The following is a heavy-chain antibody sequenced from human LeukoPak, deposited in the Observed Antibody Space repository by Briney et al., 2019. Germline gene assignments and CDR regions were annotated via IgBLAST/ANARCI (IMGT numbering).Heavy chain of an antibody. V-gene: IGHV4-34*01. CDR2: INHSGST. J-gene: IGHJ3*02. Sequence: SETLSLTCAVYGGSFSGYYWSWIRQPPGKGLEWIGEINHSGSTNYNPSLKSRVTISVDTSKNQFSLKLSSVTAADTAVYYCARLGVHDAFDIWGQGTMGTVSS. D-gene: IGHD3-10*01. CDR1: GGSFSGYY. CDR3: ARLGVHDAFDI.